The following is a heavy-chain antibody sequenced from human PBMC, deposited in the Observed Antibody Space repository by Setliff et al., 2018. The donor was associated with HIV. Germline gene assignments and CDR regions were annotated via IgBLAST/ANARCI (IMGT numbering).Heavy chain of an antibody. CDR2: INHSGIT. Sequence: PSETLSLTCAVYGGSFSGYYWSWIRQTPGKGLAWSGEINHSGITKYNPSLKRRVTISVDTSKNQFSLKLRSVTAADTAVYYCARVPGYSSGTSYMDVWGKGTTVTVSS. CDR1: GGSFSGYY. V-gene: IGHV4-34*01. D-gene: IGHD6-19*01. CDR3: ARVPGYSSGTSYMDV. J-gene: IGHJ6*03.